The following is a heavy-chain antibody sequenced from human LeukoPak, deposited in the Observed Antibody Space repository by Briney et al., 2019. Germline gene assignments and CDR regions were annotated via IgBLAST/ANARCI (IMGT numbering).Heavy chain of an antibody. V-gene: IGHV4-34*01. CDR3: ARGLRYCSSTSCLAWFDP. Sequence: SETLSLTCAVYGGSFSGYYWSWIRQPPGKGLEWIGKINHSGSTNYNPSLKSRVTISVDTSKNQFSLKLSSVTAADTAVYYCARGLRYCSSTSCLAWFDPWGQGTLVTVSS. CDR2: INHSGST. CDR1: GGSFSGYY. D-gene: IGHD2-2*01. J-gene: IGHJ5*02.